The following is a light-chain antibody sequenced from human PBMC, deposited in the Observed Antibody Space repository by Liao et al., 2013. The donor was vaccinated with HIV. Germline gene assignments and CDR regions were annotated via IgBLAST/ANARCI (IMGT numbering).Light chain of an antibody. CDR2: FDT. CDR1: DIGSKS. V-gene: IGLV3-21*01. CDR3: QAWDSSTVV. Sequence: SYELTQPPSVSVAPGKTARINCGGNDIGSKSVNWYSQKPGQAPIIVMFFDTERPSGIPERFSGSNSGNTATLTISGTQAMDEADYYCQAWDSSTVVFGGGTKLTVL. J-gene: IGLJ2*01.